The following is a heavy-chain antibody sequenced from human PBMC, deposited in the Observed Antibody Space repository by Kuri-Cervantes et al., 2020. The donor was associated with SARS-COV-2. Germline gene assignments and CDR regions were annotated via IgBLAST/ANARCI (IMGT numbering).Heavy chain of an antibody. CDR2: INAGNGNT. D-gene: IGHD3-22*01. CDR1: GYTFTSYA. CDR3: ARVYPPPLLRDQTYWYFDL. J-gene: IGHJ2*01. Sequence: ASVKVSCKASGYTFTSYAMHWVRQAPGQRLEWMGWINAGNGNTKYSQKFQGRVTITRDTSASTAYMELSSLRSEDTAVYYCARVYPPPLLRDQTYWYFDLWGRGTLVTVSS. V-gene: IGHV1-3*01.